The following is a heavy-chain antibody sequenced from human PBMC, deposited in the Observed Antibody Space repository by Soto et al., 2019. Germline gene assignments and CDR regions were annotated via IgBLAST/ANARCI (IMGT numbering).Heavy chain of an antibody. CDR1: GGSFSGYY. Sequence: QVQLQQWGAGLLKPSETLSLTCAVYGGSFSGYYWSWIRQPPGKGLEWSGEINHSGSTNYNPSLKSRVTISVDTSKNQFSLKLSSVTAADTAVYYCARQWRHAFDIWGQGKMVTVSS. V-gene: IGHV4-34*01. CDR2: INHSGST. CDR3: ARQWRHAFDI. J-gene: IGHJ3*02. D-gene: IGHD6-19*01.